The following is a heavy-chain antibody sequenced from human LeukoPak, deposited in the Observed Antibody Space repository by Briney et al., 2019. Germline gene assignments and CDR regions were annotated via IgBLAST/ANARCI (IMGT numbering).Heavy chain of an antibody. Sequence: ASVKVSCKASGYNFTSYAMNWVRQAPGQGLEWMGWINTNTGNPTYAQGFTGRFVFSLDTSVSTAYLQISSLKAEDTAVYYCARESGYYYDTSGPDPGAYWGQGTLVTVSS. CDR3: ARESGYYYDTSGPDPGAY. J-gene: IGHJ4*02. V-gene: IGHV7-4-1*02. CDR1: GYNFTSYA. D-gene: IGHD3-22*01. CDR2: INTNTGNP.